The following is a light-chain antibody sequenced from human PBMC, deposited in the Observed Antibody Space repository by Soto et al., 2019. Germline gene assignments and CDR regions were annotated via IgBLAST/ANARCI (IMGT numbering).Light chain of an antibody. CDR3: YSSRSSSSTFYV. V-gene: IGLV2-14*03. J-gene: IGLJ1*01. CDR1: SSDIGGSNY. Sequence: QSVLTQPASVSGSPGQSITISCAGTSSDIGGSNYVSWYQQHPGKAPKLKIYGVSNRPSGVSTRFSRSKSGNTASLNISGLQAEDEDDYFCYSSRSSSSTFYVFGTGTTLTV. CDR2: GVS.